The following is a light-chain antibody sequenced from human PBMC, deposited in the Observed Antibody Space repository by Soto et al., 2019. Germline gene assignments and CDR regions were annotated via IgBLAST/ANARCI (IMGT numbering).Light chain of an antibody. CDR2: AAS. Sequence: DIQMTQSPSSLSASVGDRVTITGRASQSISNSLNWYQQKPGKAPDLLIYAASNLQSGVPSRFTGSGSGTDFTLTISSLQPEDFTTYYCQQSYSSPQMYTFGQGTKLEIK. J-gene: IGKJ2*01. CDR1: QSISNS. CDR3: QQSYSSPQMYT. V-gene: IGKV1-39*01.